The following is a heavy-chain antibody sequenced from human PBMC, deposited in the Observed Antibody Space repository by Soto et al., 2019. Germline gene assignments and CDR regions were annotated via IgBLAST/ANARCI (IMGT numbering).Heavy chain of an antibody. CDR3: ARKRRSGSYDY. J-gene: IGHJ4*02. CDR1: GFTFSSYW. V-gene: IGHV3-7*01. CDR2: IKQDGSEK. D-gene: IGHD1-26*01. Sequence: GGSLRLSCAASGFTFSSYWMSWVRQAPGKWLEWVANIKQDGSEKYYVDSVKGRFTISRDNAKNSLYLQMNSLRAEDTAVYYCARKRRSGSYDYWGQGXLVTVS.